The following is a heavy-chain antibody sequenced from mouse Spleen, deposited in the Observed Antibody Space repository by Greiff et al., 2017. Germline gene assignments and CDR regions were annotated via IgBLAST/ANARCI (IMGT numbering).Heavy chain of an antibody. J-gene: IGHJ3*01. Sequence: QVQLQQSGAELVKPGASVKISCKASGYAFSTYWMNWVKQRPGQGLEWIGQIYPGDGGTNYNEKFKGKATLTADKSSSTAYMQLSSLTSEESAIYCCARSFTTVVAPGFVYWGQGTLVTVSA. CDR3: ARSFTTVVAPGFVY. D-gene: IGHD1-1*01. CDR1: GYAFSTYW. V-gene: IGHV1-80*01. CDR2: IYPGDGGT.